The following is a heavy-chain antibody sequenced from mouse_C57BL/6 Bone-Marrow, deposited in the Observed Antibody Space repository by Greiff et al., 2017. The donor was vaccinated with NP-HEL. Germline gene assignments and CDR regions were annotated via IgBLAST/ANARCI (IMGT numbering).Heavy chain of an antibody. CDR1: GFTFSSYG. J-gene: IGHJ2*01. D-gene: IGHD1-1*01. CDR2: ISSGGSYT. V-gene: IGHV5-6*01. Sequence: EVQRVESGGDLVKPGGSLKLSCAASGFTFSSYGMSWVRQTPDKRLEWVATISSGGSYTYYPDSVKGRFTISRDNAKNTLYLQMSSLKSEDTAMYYCARGVLDYYGSPYFDYWGQGTTLTVSS. CDR3: ARGVLDYYGSPYFDY.